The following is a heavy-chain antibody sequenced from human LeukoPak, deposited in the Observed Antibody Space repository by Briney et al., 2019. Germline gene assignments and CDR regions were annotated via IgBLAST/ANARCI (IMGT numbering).Heavy chain of an antibody. V-gene: IGHV5-51*01. CDR2: IYPGDSDT. Sequence: GESLKISCKGSGYSFTSYWIGWVRHVPGKGLEYMGIIYPGDSDTRYSPSFQGHVTISADRSISTAYLQWSSLKASDTAMYYCARHLVGATRNFDYWGQGTLVTVSS. CDR3: ARHLVGATRNFDY. CDR1: GYSFTSYW. J-gene: IGHJ4*02. D-gene: IGHD1-26*01.